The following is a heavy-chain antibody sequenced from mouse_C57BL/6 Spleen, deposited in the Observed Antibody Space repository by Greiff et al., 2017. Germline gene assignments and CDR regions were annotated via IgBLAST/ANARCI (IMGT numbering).Heavy chain of an antibody. CDR1: GFSFNTYA. Sequence: DVHLVESGGGLVQPKGSLKLSCAASGFSFNTYAMNWVRQAPGKGLEWVARIRSKSNNYATYYADSVKDRFTISRDDSESMLYLQMNNLKTEDTAMYYCVRHEGDYDAWFAYWGQGTLVTVSA. J-gene: IGHJ3*01. CDR2: IRSKSNNYAT. D-gene: IGHD2-4*01. V-gene: IGHV10-1*01. CDR3: VRHEGDYDAWFAY.